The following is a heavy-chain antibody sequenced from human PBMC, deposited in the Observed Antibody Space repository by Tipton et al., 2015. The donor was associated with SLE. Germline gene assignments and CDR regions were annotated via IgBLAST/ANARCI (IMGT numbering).Heavy chain of an antibody. Sequence: GLVKPSETLSLTCAVYGGSISSSSYYWGWIRQPPGKGVEWIGEIYHRGSTNYNPSLKSRVTISVDTSKNQFSLNLSSVTAADTAVYYCARQSPRFDPWGQGTLVTVSS. J-gene: IGHJ5*02. CDR1: GGSISSSSYY. CDR3: ARQSPRFDP. CDR2: IYHRGST. V-gene: IGHV4-39*01.